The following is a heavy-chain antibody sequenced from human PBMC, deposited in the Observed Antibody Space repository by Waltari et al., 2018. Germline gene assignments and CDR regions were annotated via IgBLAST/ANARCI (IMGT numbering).Heavy chain of an antibody. CDR1: GDSLTSNTYS. D-gene: IGHD3-22*01. CDR3: ARRSRDSSGHFYSDY. V-gene: IGHV4-39*02. CDR2: ISYGGST. Sequence: LQLQESGPGLVKPSETLSLTCTFSGDSLTSNTYSWAWVRQPPGEGLEWIATISYGGSTYYKPSLKSRVTISIDTSKNHYSLVLTSVTAADTAVYYCARRSRDSSGHFYSDYWGQGTLVAVSS. J-gene: IGHJ4*02.